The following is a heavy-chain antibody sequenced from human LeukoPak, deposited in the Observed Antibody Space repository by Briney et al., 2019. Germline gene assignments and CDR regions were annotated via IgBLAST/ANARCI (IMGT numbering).Heavy chain of an antibody. CDR3: ARDPYWGLRPADAFDI. Sequence: SETLSLTCTVSGGSISSGTYYWSWIRQPPGKGLEWIGYISHSGSTYYNPSLKSRVTISVDRSKNQFSLKLSSVTAADTAVYYCARDPYWGLRPADAFDIWGQGTMVTVSS. CDR1: GGSISSGTYY. J-gene: IGHJ3*02. D-gene: IGHD7-27*01. CDR2: ISHSGST. V-gene: IGHV4-30-2*01.